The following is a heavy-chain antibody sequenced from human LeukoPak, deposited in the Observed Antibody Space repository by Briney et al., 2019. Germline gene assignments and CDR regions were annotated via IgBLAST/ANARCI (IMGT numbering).Heavy chain of an antibody. CDR2: ISSSSYI. CDR3: ARDRFGEFDP. D-gene: IGHD3-10*01. V-gene: IGHV3-21*01. J-gene: IGHJ5*02. CDR1: GFTFSSYS. Sequence: GGSLRLSCAASGFTFSSYSMNWVRQAPGKGLEWVSSISSSSYIYYADSVKGRFTISRDNAKNSLYLQMHSLRAEDTAVYYCARDRFGEFDPWGQGTLVTVSS.